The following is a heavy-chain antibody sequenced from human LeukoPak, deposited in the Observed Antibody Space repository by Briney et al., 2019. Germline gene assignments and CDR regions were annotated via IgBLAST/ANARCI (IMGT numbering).Heavy chain of an antibody. D-gene: IGHD6-6*01. J-gene: IGHJ6*02. CDR1: GGSISSYY. Sequence: PSETLSLTCTVSGGSISSYYWSWIRQPPGKGLEWIGYIYYSGSTNYSPSLKSRVTISVDTSKNQFSLKLSSVTAADTAVYYCARQVGYSSSSGGLYYYYGMDVWGQGTTVTVSS. CDR2: IYYSGST. CDR3: ARQVGYSSSSGGLYYYYGMDV. V-gene: IGHV4-59*08.